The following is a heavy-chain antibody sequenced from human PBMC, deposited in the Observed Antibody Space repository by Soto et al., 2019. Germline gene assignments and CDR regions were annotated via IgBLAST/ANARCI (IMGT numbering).Heavy chain of an antibody. CDR1: GFTFSMYS. J-gene: IGHJ6*02. CDR2: IPQDGVDG. D-gene: IGHD6-13*01. V-gene: IGHV3-7*03. Sequence: PGGSLRLSCEVSGFTFSMYSMSWVRQTPGKGLEWVAKIPQDGVDGHYADSVKGRFTISRDNAKNSLYLQRNSLRADDTAVYYCARNTVSAAGADYYGLDVWGQGTTVTVSS. CDR3: ARNTVSAAGADYYGLDV.